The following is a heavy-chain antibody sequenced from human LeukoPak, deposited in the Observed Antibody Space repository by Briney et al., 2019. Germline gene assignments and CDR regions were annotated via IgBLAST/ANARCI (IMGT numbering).Heavy chain of an antibody. Sequence: PGGSLRLSCVASGLTFSSHDMSWVRQTPGKGLEWVSGISGSSGSTDYADSVKGRFTISRDNSKDTLYLQMDSLRAEDTAVYYCAKEVYCGGDCSRWFDPWGQGTLVTVSS. J-gene: IGHJ5*02. D-gene: IGHD2-21*02. V-gene: IGHV3-23*01. CDR3: AKEVYCGGDCSRWFDP. CDR1: GLTFSSHD. CDR2: ISGSSGST.